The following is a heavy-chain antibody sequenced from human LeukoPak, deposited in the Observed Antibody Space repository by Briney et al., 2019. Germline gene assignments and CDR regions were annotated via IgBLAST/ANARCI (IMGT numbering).Heavy chain of an antibody. CDR2: IYYWGST. J-gene: IGHJ6*02. CDR1: GGSISSYY. Sequence: SETLSLTCTVSGGSISSYYWSWIGQPPGKGLEGIGYIYYWGSTNYNPSLKSRDTISGDTSKSQFSLKLSSVTAADTAVYYCARDLGRARLLQPFYYSYGMAVWGQGTTVTVSS. V-gene: IGHV4-59*01. D-gene: IGHD5-24*01. CDR3: ARDLGRARLLQPFYYSYGMAV.